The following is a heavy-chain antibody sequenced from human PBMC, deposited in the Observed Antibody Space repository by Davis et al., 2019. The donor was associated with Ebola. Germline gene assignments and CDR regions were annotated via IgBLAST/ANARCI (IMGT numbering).Heavy chain of an antibody. CDR2: IYPGDSDT. Sequence: GESLKISCKGSGYIFTSYWIGWVRQMPGKGLEWMGIIYPGDSDTRYSPSFQGQVTISADKSISTAYLQWSSLKASDTAMYYCARTGIASYGGNSGFDYWGQGTLVTVSS. CDR1: GYIFTSYW. D-gene: IGHD4-23*01. V-gene: IGHV5-51*01. CDR3: ARTGIASYGGNSGFDY. J-gene: IGHJ4*02.